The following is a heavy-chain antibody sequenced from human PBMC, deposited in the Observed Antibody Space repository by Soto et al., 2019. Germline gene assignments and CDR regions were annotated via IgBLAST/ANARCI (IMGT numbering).Heavy chain of an antibody. CDR3: ARSRLYSYGYFDY. V-gene: IGHV4-30-4*01. Sequence: PSETLSLTCTVSGGSISSGDYYWSWIRQPPGKGLEWIGYIYYSGSTYYNPSLKSRVTISVDTSKNQFSLKLSSVTAADTAVYYCARSRLYSYGYFDYWGQGTLVTVSS. J-gene: IGHJ4*02. D-gene: IGHD5-18*01. CDR2: IYYSGST. CDR1: GGSISSGDYY.